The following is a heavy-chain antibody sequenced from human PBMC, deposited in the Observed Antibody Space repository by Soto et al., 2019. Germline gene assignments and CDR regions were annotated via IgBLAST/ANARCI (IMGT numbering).Heavy chain of an antibody. J-gene: IGHJ4*02. Sequence: ASVKVSCKASGYTFTSYDINWVRQATGQGLEWMGWMNPNSGNTGYAQKFQGRVTMTRNTSISTAYMELSSLRSEDTAVYYCARGPRITGTKEWVYYFDYWGQGTLVTVSS. CDR2: MNPNSGNT. CDR1: GYTFTSYD. V-gene: IGHV1-8*01. D-gene: IGHD1-7*01. CDR3: ARGPRITGTKEWVYYFDY.